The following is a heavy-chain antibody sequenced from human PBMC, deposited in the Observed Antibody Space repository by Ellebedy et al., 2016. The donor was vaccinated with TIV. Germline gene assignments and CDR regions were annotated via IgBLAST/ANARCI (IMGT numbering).Heavy chain of an antibody. Sequence: GESLKTSXAASGSTFSSYAMSWVRQAPGKGLEWVSAISGSGVSTYYADSLKGRFTTSRDNSKNTQYLQRNSLRAEDTAVYYCAKNDYGDRFDDWGQGTLVTVSS. CDR1: GSTFSSYA. D-gene: IGHD4-17*01. J-gene: IGHJ4*02. CDR3: AKNDYGDRFDD. V-gene: IGHV3-23*01. CDR2: ISGSGVST.